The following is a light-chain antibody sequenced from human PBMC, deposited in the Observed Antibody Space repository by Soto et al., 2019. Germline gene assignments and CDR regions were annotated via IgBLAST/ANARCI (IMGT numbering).Light chain of an antibody. J-gene: IGKJ4*01. Sequence: EIVLTQSPGILSLSPGERATLSCRASQSVSSSYLAWYQQKPGQAPRLLIYGASSRATGIPDRFSGSGSGTDFTLTISRLEPEDFAVYYCQQYGSSPTFGGGTKLDIK. V-gene: IGKV3-20*01. CDR1: QSVSSSY. CDR2: GAS. CDR3: QQYGSSPT.